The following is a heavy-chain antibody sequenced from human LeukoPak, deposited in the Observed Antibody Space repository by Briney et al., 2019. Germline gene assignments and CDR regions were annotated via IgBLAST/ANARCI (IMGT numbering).Heavy chain of an antibody. D-gene: IGHD1-26*01. CDR3: AREIGGGLHYFPS. J-gene: IGHJ4*02. CDR1: GFTVSSSF. Sequence: GWSLRLSCVGSGFTVSSSFMSWVRQAPGKGLGGVSNLYNDAFDSATHYADSVKGRFTISRDNSQNTLYLQMNSLRAEDTAMYYCAREIGGGLHYFPSWGQGTPVTVSS. V-gene: IGHV3-53*01. CDR2: LYNDAFDSAT.